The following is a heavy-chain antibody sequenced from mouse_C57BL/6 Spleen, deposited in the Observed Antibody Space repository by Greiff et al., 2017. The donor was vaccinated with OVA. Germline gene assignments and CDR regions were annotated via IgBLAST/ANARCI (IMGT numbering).Heavy chain of an antibody. CDR2: ISYDGSN. Sequence: EVQLVESGPGLVKPSQSLSLTCSVTGYSITSGYYWNWIRQFPGNKLEWMGYISYDGSNNYNPSLKNRISITRDTSKNQFFLKLNSVTTEDTATYYCASEWGSSHWYFDVWGTGTTVTVSS. J-gene: IGHJ1*03. CDR1: GYSITSGYY. D-gene: IGHD1-1*01. V-gene: IGHV3-6*01. CDR3: ASEWGSSHWYFDV.